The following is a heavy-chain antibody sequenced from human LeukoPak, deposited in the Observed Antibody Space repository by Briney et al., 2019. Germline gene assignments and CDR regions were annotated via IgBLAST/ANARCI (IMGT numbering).Heavy chain of an antibody. Sequence: GESLKISCKGSGYSFTSYWIGWVRQLPGKGLEWMGIIYPGDSDTRYSPSFQGQVTISADKSISTAYLQRSSLKASDTAMHYCARRPKWELKTGFDYWGQGTLVTVSS. D-gene: IGHD1-26*01. V-gene: IGHV5-51*01. J-gene: IGHJ4*02. CDR3: ARRPKWELKTGFDY. CDR1: GYSFTSYW. CDR2: IYPGDSDT.